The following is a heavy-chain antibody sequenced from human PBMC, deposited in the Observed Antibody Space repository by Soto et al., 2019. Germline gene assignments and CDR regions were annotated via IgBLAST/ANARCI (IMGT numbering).Heavy chain of an antibody. V-gene: IGHV4-39*01. D-gene: IGHD3-16*01. CDR1: GGSISSSSYY. CDR3: ARHVLGGFFYGMDV. Sequence: SETLSLTCSVSGGSISSSSYYWGWIRQPPGKGLEWIGSVYYTGSTYYNPSLKSRVAISVEMSKTQFSLKLSSVTAADTALYYCARHVLGGFFYGMDVWGQWTTVTVSS. J-gene: IGHJ6*02. CDR2: VYYTGST.